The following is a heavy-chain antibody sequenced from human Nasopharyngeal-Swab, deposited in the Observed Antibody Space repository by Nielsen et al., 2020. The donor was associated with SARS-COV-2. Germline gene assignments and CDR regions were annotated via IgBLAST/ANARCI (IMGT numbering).Heavy chain of an antibody. V-gene: IGHV1-46*01. CDR2: ITPSGGAT. J-gene: IGHJ5*02. D-gene: IGHD6-13*01. Sequence: ASVKVSCKASGFTFSHYFMHWVRQAPGQGLEWMGVITPSGGATSYARKFRGRVTMTRDPSTSTVYLDLSSLKSEDTAVYFCASEPGGMAAPGKHFDPWGQGTLVTVSS. CDR1: GFTFSHYF. CDR3: ASEPGGMAAPGKHFDP.